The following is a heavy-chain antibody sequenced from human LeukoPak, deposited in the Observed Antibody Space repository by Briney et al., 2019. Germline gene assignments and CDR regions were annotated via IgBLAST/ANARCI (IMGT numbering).Heavy chain of an antibody. CDR3: ARAYSDTHFDY. J-gene: IGHJ4*02. CDR1: GFTFSSYS. CDR2: ISSSSSTI. V-gene: IGHV3-48*01. D-gene: IGHD4-17*01. Sequence: GGSLRLSCAASGFTFSSYSMTWVRQAPGKGLEWVSYISSSSSTIYYADSVKGRFTISRDYAKNSLFLHMNSLRAEDTAVYYCARAYSDTHFDYWGQGTLVTVSS.